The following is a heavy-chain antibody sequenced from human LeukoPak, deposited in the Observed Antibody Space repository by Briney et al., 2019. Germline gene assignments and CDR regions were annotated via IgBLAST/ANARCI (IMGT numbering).Heavy chain of an antibody. CDR3: ARDHWYSSSWYPPPNQFDY. Sequence: ASVKVSCKASGYTFTSYDINWVRQAPGQGLEWMGWINPNSGGTNYAQKFQGRVTMTRDTSISTAYMELSRLRSDDTAVYYCARDHWYSSSWYPPPNQFDYWGQGTLVTVSS. V-gene: IGHV1-2*02. D-gene: IGHD6-13*01. CDR2: INPNSGGT. J-gene: IGHJ4*02. CDR1: GYTFTSYD.